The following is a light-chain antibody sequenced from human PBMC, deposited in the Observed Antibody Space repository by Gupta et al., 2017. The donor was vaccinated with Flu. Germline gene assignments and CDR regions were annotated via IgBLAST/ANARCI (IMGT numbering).Light chain of an antibody. CDR1: QSVLHSSNNKNY. CDR2: WAS. J-gene: IGKJ1*01. Sequence: KSSQSVLHSSNNKNYLAWYQQRPGQPPKLLINWASTRESGVPDRFIGSGSGTDFTLTITSLQAEDVAVYYCQQYYSVPPWTFGQGTKVEIK. CDR3: QQYYSVPPWT. V-gene: IGKV4-1*01.